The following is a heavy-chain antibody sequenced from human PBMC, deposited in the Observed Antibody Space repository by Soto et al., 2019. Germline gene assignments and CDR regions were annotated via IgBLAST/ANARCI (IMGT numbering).Heavy chain of an antibody. CDR2: IYYSGST. Sequence: SETLSLTCTVSGGSISSGNYYWSWIRQHPGKGLEWIGYIYYSGSTYYNPSLKSRVTKSVDTSKNQFSLKLSSVTAADTAVYYCARGGGLMHLFDYWGQGTLVTVSS. J-gene: IGHJ4*02. V-gene: IGHV4-31*03. CDR1: GGSISSGNYY. D-gene: IGHD3-16*01. CDR3: ARGGGLMHLFDY.